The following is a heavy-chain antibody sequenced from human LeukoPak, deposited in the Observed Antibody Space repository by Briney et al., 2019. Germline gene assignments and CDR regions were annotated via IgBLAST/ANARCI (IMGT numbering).Heavy chain of an antibody. D-gene: IGHD2-2*01. CDR3: ANLGFCCCCTCFYS. J-gene: IGHJ4*02. CDR2: IRYDGNNE. CDR1: GFTFSSYG. V-gene: IGHV3-30*02. Sequence: GGSLRHSCAASGFTFSSYGMHWVRQAPGKGLESVAFIRYDGNNEYYADSVKGRFTVSRDNSKNTLYLQMNSLRAEDTAVYYFANLGFCCCCTCFYSWGQGTLVNGSS.